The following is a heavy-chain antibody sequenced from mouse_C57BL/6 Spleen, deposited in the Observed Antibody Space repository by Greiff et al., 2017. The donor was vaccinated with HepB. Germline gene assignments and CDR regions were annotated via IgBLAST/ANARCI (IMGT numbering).Heavy chain of an antibody. CDR2: ISDGGSYT. J-gene: IGHJ3*01. V-gene: IGHV5-4*01. CDR1: GFTLSSYA. D-gene: IGHD2-4*01. Sequence: EVQGVESGGGLVKPGGSLKLSCAASGFTLSSYAMSWVRQTPEKRLEWVATISDGGSYTYYPDNVKGRFTISRDNAKNNLYLQMSHLKSEDTAMYYCARDYDYDGGFAYWGQGTLVTVSA. CDR3: ARDYDYDGGFAY.